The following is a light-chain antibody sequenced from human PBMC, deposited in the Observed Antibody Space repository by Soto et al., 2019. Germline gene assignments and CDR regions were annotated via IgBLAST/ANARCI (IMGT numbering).Light chain of an antibody. CDR1: SGHSSYA. J-gene: IGLJ7*01. CDR2: LDSDGSH. V-gene: IGLV4-69*01. Sequence: QLVLTQSPSASASLGASVKLTCTLSSGHSSYAIAWHQQQPEKGPRYLMKLDSDGSHNKGDGIPDRFSGSSSGTERYLTISSLQSEDEADYYCQTWGTGAAVFGGGTQLTVL. CDR3: QTWGTGAAV.